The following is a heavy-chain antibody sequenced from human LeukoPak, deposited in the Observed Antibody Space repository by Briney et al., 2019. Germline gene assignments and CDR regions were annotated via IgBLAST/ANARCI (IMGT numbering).Heavy chain of an antibody. J-gene: IGHJ4*02. Sequence: PSETLSLICTVSGGSISSGGYYWSWIRQHPGKGLEWIGYIYYSGSTYYNSSLKSRVTISVDTSKNQFSLKLSSVTAADTAVYYCARDRPKGPAAIPGYFDYWGQGTLVTVSS. V-gene: IGHV4-31*03. CDR1: GGSISSGGYY. CDR3: ARDRPKGPAAIPGYFDY. D-gene: IGHD2-2*01. CDR2: IYYSGST.